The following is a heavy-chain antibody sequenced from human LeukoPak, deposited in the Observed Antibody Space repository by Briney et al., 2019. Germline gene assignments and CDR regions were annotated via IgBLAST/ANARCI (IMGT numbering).Heavy chain of an antibody. D-gene: IGHD6-6*01. J-gene: IGHJ6*03. Sequence: SVKVSCKASGGTFSNYAISWVRQAPGQGLEWMGGIIPIFGTANYAQKFQGRVTITTDESTSTAYMELSSLRSEDTAVYYCAGGYIAARPLGGYYYYMDVWGKGTTVTVSS. CDR3: AGGYIAARPLGGYYYYMDV. V-gene: IGHV1-69*05. CDR1: GGTFSNYA. CDR2: IIPIFGTA.